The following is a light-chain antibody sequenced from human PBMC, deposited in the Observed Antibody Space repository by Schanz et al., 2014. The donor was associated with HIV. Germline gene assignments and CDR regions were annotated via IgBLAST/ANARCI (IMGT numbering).Light chain of an antibody. CDR2: QAS. CDR1: QTIGRL. CDR3: HQYAISSWT. Sequence: IQMTQSPSTVSASVGDRVTITCRASQTIGRLLAWYQQRPGRAPNLLIYQASALETGVPSRFSGSGSGTEFTLTISSLQPDDIGTYFCHQYAISSWTFGQGTKVEIK. V-gene: IGKV1-5*03. J-gene: IGKJ1*01.